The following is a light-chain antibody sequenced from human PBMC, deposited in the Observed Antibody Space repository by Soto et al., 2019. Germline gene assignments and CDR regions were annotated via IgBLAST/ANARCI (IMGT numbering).Light chain of an antibody. CDR1: SSNIGSHS. CDR2: SNN. V-gene: IGLV1-44*01. J-gene: IGLJ2*01. CDR3: AAWDDSLHSVV. Sequence: QSVLTQPPSASGTPGQRVTISCSGSSSNIGSHSVNWYQQLPGTAPKLLIYSNNQRPSGVADRFSGSKSGTSVALAISGLQSEDEADYYCAAWDDSLHSVVLGGGTKLTVL.